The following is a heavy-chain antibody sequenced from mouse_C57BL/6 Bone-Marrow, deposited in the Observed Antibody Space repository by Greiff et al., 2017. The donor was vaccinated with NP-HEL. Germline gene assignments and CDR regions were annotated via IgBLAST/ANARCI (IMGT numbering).Heavy chain of an antibody. V-gene: IGHV1-50*01. CDR3: ARTGLSPYYAMDY. CDR2: IDPSDSYT. Sequence: QVQLQQPGAELVKPGASVKLSCKASGYTFTSYWMQWVKQRPGQGLEWIGEIDPSDSYTNYNQKFKGKATLTVDTSSSTAYMQLSSLTSEDSAVYYCARTGLSPYYAMDYWGQGTSVTVSS. CDR1: GYTFTSYW. J-gene: IGHJ4*01. D-gene: IGHD3-3*01.